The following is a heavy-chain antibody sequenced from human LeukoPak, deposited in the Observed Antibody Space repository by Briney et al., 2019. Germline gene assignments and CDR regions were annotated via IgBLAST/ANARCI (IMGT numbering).Heavy chain of an antibody. D-gene: IGHD4-17*01. CDR1: GFTFSSYA. CDR3: VREEPRYGDSYSPDAFDI. CDR2: ISYDGSNK. V-gene: IGHV3-30*01. J-gene: IGHJ3*02. Sequence: PGRSLTLSCAASGFTFSSYAMHWVRQAPGKGLEWVQVISYDGSNKYYADSVKGRFTISRDNSKNTPYLQMNSLGAEDTAVYYCVREEPRYGDSYSPDAFDIWGQGTMVTVSS.